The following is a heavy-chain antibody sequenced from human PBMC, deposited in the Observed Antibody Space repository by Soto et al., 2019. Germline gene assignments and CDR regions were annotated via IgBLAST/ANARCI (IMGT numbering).Heavy chain of an antibody. CDR3: AGGLVGYSSSWYVDY. V-gene: IGHV1-18*01. J-gene: IGHJ4*02. CDR2: ISAYNGNT. Sequence: QVQLVQSGAEVKKPGASVKVSCKASGYTFTSYGISWVRQAPGPGLEWMGWISAYNGNTNYAQKLQGRVTMTTATSTGTAYMVLRSLRSDDTAVYYCAGGLVGYSSSWYVDYWGQRTLVTVSS. CDR1: GYTFTSYG. D-gene: IGHD6-13*01.